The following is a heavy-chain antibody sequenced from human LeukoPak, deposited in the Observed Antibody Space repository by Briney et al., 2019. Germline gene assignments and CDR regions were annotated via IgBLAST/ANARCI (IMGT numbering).Heavy chain of an antibody. Sequence: GGSLRLSCAASGFTFSSYAMSWVRQAPGKGLEWVSAISGSGGSTYYADSVKGRFTISRDNARTSLYLQMNSLRAEDTAVYYCARGNSNYGYVLDIWGQGTMVTVSS. CDR2: ISGSGGST. D-gene: IGHD4-11*01. J-gene: IGHJ3*02. CDR3: ARGNSNYGYVLDI. CDR1: GFTFSSYA. V-gene: IGHV3-23*01.